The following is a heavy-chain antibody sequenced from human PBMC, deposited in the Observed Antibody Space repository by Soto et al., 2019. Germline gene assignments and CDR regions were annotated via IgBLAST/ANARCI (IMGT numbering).Heavy chain of an antibody. CDR2: IWYDGTDK. J-gene: IGHJ4*02. CDR3: ARAVDTVMVMNY. CDR1: GFTVSNFG. D-gene: IGHD5-18*01. V-gene: IGHV3-33*01. Sequence: GGSLRLSCAASGFTVSNFGMHWVRQAPGKGLEWVAVIWYDGTDKYYADSVKGRFTISRDDSKSTLYLQMDSLRAEDTAVYYCARAVDTVMVMNYWGQGTLVTVSS.